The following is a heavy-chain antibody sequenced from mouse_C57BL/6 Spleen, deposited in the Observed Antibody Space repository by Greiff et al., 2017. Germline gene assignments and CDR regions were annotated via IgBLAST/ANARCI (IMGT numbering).Heavy chain of an antibody. CDR1: GFSLTSYG. J-gene: IGHJ4*01. V-gene: IGHV2-5*01. D-gene: IGHD1-2*01. CDR3: AKDGNHGDYYAMDY. CDR2: IWRGGST. Sequence: QVQLQQSGPGLVQPSQSLSITCTVSGFSLTSYGVHWVRQSPGKGLAWLGVIWRGGSTDYNAAFMSRLSITKDNSKSQVFFKMNSLQADDTAIYYCAKDGNHGDYYAMDYWGQGTSVTVSS.